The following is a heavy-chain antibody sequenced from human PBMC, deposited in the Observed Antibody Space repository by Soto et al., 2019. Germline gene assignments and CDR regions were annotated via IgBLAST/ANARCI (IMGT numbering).Heavy chain of an antibody. J-gene: IGHJ4*02. CDR2: INHSGST. CDR1: GGSFSGYY. CDR3: ARGRGVRGAVDY. Sequence: QVQLQQWGAGLLKPSETLSLTCAVYGGSFSGYYWSWIRQPPGKGLEWIGEINHSGSTNYNPSLKSRVTISVDTSKNQFSLKLSSVTAADTAVYYCARGRGVRGAVDYWGQGTLVTVSS. V-gene: IGHV4-34*01. D-gene: IGHD3-10*01.